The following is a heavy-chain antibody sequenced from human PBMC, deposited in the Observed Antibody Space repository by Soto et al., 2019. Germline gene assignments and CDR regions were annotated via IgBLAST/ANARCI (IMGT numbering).Heavy chain of an antibody. J-gene: IGHJ4*02. Sequence: QVQLQQWGVGLLKPSETLSLNCAVNGGSLSGYYWSWIRQPPGKGLEWIGEIKDGGYTNYSPSLKSRATLSSDRSNNQFSLRLNSVTAADTGVYYCARGQEGVVATHWDQGALVTVSS. CDR2: IKDGGYT. CDR3: ARGQEGVVATH. D-gene: IGHD5-12*01. CDR1: GGSLSGYY. V-gene: IGHV4-34*01.